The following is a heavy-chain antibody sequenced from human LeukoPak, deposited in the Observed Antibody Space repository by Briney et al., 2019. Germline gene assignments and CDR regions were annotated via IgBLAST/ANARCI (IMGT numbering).Heavy chain of an antibody. CDR3: AGQYYYDSTGFSY. V-gene: IGHV1-18*01. CDR1: GYTFTSYG. J-gene: IGHJ4*02. D-gene: IGHD3-22*01. CDR2: ISAYNGNT. Sequence: GASVKVSCKASGYTFTSYGISWVRQAPGQGLEWMGWISAYNGNTNYAQKLQGRVTMTTDTSTSTAYKELRSLRSDDTAVYYCAGQYYYDSTGFSYWGQGTLVTVSS.